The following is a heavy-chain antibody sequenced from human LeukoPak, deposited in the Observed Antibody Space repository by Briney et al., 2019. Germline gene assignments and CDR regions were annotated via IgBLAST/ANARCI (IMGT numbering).Heavy chain of an antibody. CDR2: IYIRGST. Sequence: SETLSLTCTVSGGSISSYYWSWIRQPPGKGLEWIGYIYIRGSTNYNPSLNSRVTISVDTSKNQFSLKLSSVTAADTAVYYCARPADDDFWSGYAYWGQGTLVTVSS. J-gene: IGHJ4*02. CDR3: ARPADDDFWSGYAY. D-gene: IGHD3-3*01. CDR1: GGSISSYY. V-gene: IGHV4-4*09.